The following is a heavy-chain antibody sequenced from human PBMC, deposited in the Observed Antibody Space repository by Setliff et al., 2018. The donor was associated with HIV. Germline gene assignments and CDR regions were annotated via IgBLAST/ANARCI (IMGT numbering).Heavy chain of an antibody. CDR2: IFYGGNP. J-gene: IGHJ3*02. V-gene: IGHV4-39*07. CDR3: ARGQGCGGGCHYAFEM. CDR1: GASIITDPHY. Sequence: ASETLSLTCSVSGASIITDPHYWGWIRQSPGKGLEWIGNIFYGGNPHYSPSLKSRVTISVDTSKNQFSLKLSSVTAADTAVYYCARGQGCGGGCHYAFEMWGQGTMVTVSS. D-gene: IGHD2-21*02.